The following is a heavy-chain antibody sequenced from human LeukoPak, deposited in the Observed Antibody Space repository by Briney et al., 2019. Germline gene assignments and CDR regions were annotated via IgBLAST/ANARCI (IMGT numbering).Heavy chain of an antibody. D-gene: IGHD3-22*01. V-gene: IGHV3-11*01. CDR2: ISRSGSTI. CDR1: GFTLSDHY. Sequence: PGGSLRLSCAASGFTLSDHYMSWIRQTPGKGLEWVSYISRSGSTIYYADSVKGRFTVSRDNARNSLYLQMNSLRAEDTAVYYCAKGVYDSKGDAFDIWGQGTMVTVSS. CDR3: AKGVYDSKGDAFDI. J-gene: IGHJ3*02.